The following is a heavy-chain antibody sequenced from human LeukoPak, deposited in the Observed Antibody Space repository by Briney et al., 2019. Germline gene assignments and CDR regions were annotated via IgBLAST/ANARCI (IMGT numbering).Heavy chain of an antibody. D-gene: IGHD6-6*01. CDR3: ARESEYSSSPTFDS. Sequence: GETLRLSCAASGFNFVNYPLHWIRQAAGKGLEWMTQISHDGTKQYYPSAVKGRFTVSRDNSKNTVDLQMNSLRTEDTATYFCARESEYSSSPTFDSWGQGVLVTVSS. CDR1: GFNFVNYP. CDR2: ISHDGTKQ. V-gene: IGHV3-30*04. J-gene: IGHJ4*02.